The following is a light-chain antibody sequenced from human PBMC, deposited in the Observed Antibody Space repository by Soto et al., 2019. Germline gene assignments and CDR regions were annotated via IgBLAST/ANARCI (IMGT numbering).Light chain of an antibody. J-gene: IGLJ1*01. Sequence: QSALTQPASVSGSPGQSITITCTGSNNDIGADKFVSWYQQHPGEAPKLIIFDVSNRPSRVSHRFSGSKSGNTASLTISRLQPEDESDYYSTSFTTNLAFVFGTGTKLTVL. V-gene: IGLV2-14*03. CDR1: NNDIGADKF. CDR2: DVS. CDR3: TSFTTNLAFV.